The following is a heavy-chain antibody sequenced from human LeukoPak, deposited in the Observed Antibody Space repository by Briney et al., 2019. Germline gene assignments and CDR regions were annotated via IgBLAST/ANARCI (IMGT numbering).Heavy chain of an antibody. J-gene: IGHJ3*02. Sequence: GRSLRLSCAASGFTFSSYAMHWVRQAPGKGLEWVAVISYDGSNKYYADSVKGRFTISRDNSKNTLYPQMNSLRAEDTAVYYCARGGGLYYDILTGYYFSPHAFDIWGQGTMVTVSS. CDR2: ISYDGSNK. CDR3: ARGGGLYYDILTGYYFSPHAFDI. V-gene: IGHV3-30-3*01. D-gene: IGHD3-9*01. CDR1: GFTFSSYA.